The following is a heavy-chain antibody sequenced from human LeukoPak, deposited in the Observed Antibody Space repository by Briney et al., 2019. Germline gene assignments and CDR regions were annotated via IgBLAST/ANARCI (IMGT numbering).Heavy chain of an antibody. CDR3: ARDIPPAGYGSGSYYSGNWFDP. V-gene: IGHV4-61*02. CDR1: GGSISSGSYY. CDR2: IYTSGST. J-gene: IGHJ5*02. Sequence: PSETLSLTCTVSGGSISSGSYYWSWIRQPAGNGLEWIGRIYTSGSTNYNPSLKSRVTISVDTSKNQFSLKLSSVTAADTAVYYCARDIPPAGYGSGSYYSGNWFDPWGQGTLVTVSS. D-gene: IGHD3-10*01.